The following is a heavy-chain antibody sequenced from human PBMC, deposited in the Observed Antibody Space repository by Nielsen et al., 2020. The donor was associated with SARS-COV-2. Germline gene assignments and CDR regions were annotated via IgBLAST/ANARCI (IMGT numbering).Heavy chain of an antibody. CDR1: GFTFSSHA. Sequence: GESLKISCAASGFTFSSHALHWVRQAPGKGLEWVASITMSGAYMYYADSVRGRFTVSRDNADNSLYLQMNSLRDEDTAVYYCARDQDGGAATSNWYFDLWGRGTLVIVSS. V-gene: IGHV3-21*01. J-gene: IGHJ2*01. CDR2: ITMSGAYM. CDR3: ARDQDGGAATSNWYFDL. D-gene: IGHD6-25*01.